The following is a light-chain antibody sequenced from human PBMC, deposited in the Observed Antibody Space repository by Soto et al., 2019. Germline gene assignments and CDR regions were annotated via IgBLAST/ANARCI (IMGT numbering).Light chain of an antibody. V-gene: IGKV3-11*01. CDR2: DAS. Sequence: EIVLTQSPSTLSLSPGERATLSCRASQSVSSSLAWYPQKPGQAPRLLIYDASNRTTGIPARFSGSGSGTDFTLTSSTLSREEFAVYYCQQRSTPLTFGGVTKVLVK. CDR3: QQRSTPLT. CDR1: QSVSSS. J-gene: IGKJ4*01.